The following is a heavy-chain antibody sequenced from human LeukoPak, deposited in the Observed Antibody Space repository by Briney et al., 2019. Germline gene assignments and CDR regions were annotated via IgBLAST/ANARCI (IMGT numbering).Heavy chain of an antibody. CDR1: GGSISSGSYY. CDR2: IYSSGST. V-gene: IGHV4-61*02. Sequence: SETLSLTCTVSGGSISSGSYYWSWIRQPAGKGLEWIGRIYSSGSTNYNPSLKSRVTISVDTSKNQFSLKLSSVTAADTAVYYCAREGYYDSSGYPIFDYWGQGTLVTVSS. CDR3: AREGYYDSSGYPIFDY. J-gene: IGHJ4*02. D-gene: IGHD3-22*01.